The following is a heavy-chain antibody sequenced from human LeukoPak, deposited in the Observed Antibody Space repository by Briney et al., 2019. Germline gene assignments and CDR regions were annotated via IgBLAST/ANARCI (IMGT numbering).Heavy chain of an antibody. CDR1: GSTFSTYT. V-gene: IGHV3-48*01. CDR2: ITGSSSSI. CDR3: AREPTYTSSWYSTCDY. D-gene: IGHD6-13*01. Sequence: PGGSLRLSCAASGSTFSTYTMNWVRQAPGKGLEWVSYITGSSSSIYYADSVKGRFTISRDNAKNTLYLQMNSLRAEDTAVYYCAREPTYTSSWYSTCDYWGQGTLVTVSS. J-gene: IGHJ4*02.